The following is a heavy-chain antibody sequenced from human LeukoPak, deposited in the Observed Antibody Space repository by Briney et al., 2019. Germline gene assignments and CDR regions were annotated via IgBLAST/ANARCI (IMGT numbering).Heavy chain of an antibody. V-gene: IGHV3-21*01. CDR1: GFTFSSYS. J-gene: IGHJ3*02. CDR3: ARDEVAGYSYGPTNAFDI. D-gene: IGHD5-18*01. CDR2: ISSSSSYI. Sequence: GGSLRLSCAASGFTFSSYSMNWVRQAPGKGLEWVSSISSSSSYIYYADSVKGRFTISRDNAKNSLYLQMNGLRAEDTAVYYCARDEVAGYSYGPTNAFDIWGQGTMVTVSS.